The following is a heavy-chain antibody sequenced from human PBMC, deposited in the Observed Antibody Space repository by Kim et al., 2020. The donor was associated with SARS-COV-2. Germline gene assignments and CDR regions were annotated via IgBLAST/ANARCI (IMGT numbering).Heavy chain of an antibody. V-gene: IGHV4-4*02. Sequence: SLKSRVTISVDKSKNQFSLKLSSVTAADTAVYYCARDFRRHSSGYYYFDYWGQGTLVTVSS. CDR3: ARDFRRHSSGYYYFDY. D-gene: IGHD3-22*01. J-gene: IGHJ4*02.